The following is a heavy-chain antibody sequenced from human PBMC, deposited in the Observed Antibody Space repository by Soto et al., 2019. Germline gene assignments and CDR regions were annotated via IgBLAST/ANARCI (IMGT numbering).Heavy chain of an antibody. D-gene: IGHD2-15*01. V-gene: IGHV5-51*01. CDR3: ARRPKGLLDYFDP. CDR2: IYPGDSDT. J-gene: IGHJ5*02. Sequence: PGESLKISYKGSGYSFTNYWIGWVRQMPGKGLEWMGIIYPGDSDTRYSPSFQAQVTISADKSINTAYLQWSSLKASDTAIYYCARRPKGLLDYFDPWGQGTLVTVS. CDR1: GYSFTNYW.